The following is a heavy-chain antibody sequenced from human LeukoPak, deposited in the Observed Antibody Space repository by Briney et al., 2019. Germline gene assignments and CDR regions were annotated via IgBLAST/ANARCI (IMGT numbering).Heavy chain of an antibody. CDR1: GYTFTGYY. V-gene: IGHV1-2*02. CDR3: ARKYYDILTGYHDY. CDR2: INPNSGGT. Sequence: GASVKVSCKASGYTFTGYYMHWVRQAPGQGLEWMGWINPNSGGTNYAQKFQGRVTMTRDTSISTAYMELSRLRSDDTAVYYCARKYYDILTGYHDYWGQGTLVTVSS. J-gene: IGHJ4*02. D-gene: IGHD3-9*01.